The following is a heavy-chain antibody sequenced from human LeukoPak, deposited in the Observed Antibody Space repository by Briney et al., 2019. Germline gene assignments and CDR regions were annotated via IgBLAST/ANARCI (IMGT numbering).Heavy chain of an antibody. CDR2: ISSSGSTI. CDR3: STDPRLLIY. Sequence: GGSLRPSSAASGFTFTDYYMSGIRQAPGKGLEWVSYISSSGSTIYYTDSVKGRFTISRDNAKDSLYLQMNGLRPEDTALYYCSTDPRLLIYWGHGTLVTVSS. V-gene: IGHV3-11*01. CDR1: GFTFTDYY. D-gene: IGHD2-8*01. J-gene: IGHJ4*01.